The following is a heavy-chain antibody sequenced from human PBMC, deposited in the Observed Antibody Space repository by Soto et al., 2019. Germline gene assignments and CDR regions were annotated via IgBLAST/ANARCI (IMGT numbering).Heavy chain of an antibody. D-gene: IGHD2-2*01. V-gene: IGHV3-23*01. CDR3: AKVPPTIVVVPAAPDY. J-gene: IGHJ4*02. Sequence: EVQLLESGGGLVQPGGSLRLSCAASGFTFSSYAMSWVRQAPGKGLEWVSAISGSGGSKYYADSVKGRFTISRDNSKNTLYLQMNSLRAEDTAVYYCAKVPPTIVVVPAAPDYWGRGTLVTVSA. CDR2: ISGSGGSK. CDR1: GFTFSSYA.